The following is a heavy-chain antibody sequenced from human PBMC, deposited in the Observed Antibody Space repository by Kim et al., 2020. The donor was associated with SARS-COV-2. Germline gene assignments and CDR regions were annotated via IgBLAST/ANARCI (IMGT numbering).Heavy chain of an antibody. D-gene: IGHD1-1*01. CDR3: ARSVGIGYYFDY. Sequence: SETLSLTCAVSGGSISSGGYSWSWIRQPPGKGLEWIGYIYHSGSTYYNPSLKSRVTISVDRSKNQFSLKLSSVTAADTAVYYCARSVGIGYYFDYWGQGTLVTVSS. V-gene: IGHV4-30-2*01. CDR2: IYHSGST. J-gene: IGHJ4*02. CDR1: GGSISSGGYS.